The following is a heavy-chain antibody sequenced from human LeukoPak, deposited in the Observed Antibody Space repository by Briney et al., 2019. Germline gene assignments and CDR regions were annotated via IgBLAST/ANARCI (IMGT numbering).Heavy chain of an antibody. D-gene: IGHD3-9*01. V-gene: IGHV4-30-2*01. J-gene: IGHJ3*02. Sequence: SETLSLTCAVSGGSISSGGYSWSWIRQPPGKGLEWIGYIYHSGSTYYNPSLKSRVTISVDRSKNQFSLKLSSVTAADTAVYYCARAGRETIGDAFDIWGQGTMVTVSS. CDR3: ARAGRETIGDAFDI. CDR1: GGSISSGGYS. CDR2: IYHSGST.